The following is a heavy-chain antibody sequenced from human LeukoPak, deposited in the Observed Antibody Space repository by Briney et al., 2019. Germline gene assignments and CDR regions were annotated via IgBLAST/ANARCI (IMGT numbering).Heavy chain of an antibody. Sequence: GGSRRLSWAASGFTVSSNYMSWVRQAPGKGLEWVSVIYSGGGTYYANSVKGRFTISRDNSKNTLYLQMNSLRAEDTAVYYCARDPSYGDYALGDYWGQGTLVTVSS. CDR3: ARDPSYGDYALGDY. CDR1: GFTVSSNY. CDR2: IYSGGGT. J-gene: IGHJ4*02. V-gene: IGHV3-53*01. D-gene: IGHD4-17*01.